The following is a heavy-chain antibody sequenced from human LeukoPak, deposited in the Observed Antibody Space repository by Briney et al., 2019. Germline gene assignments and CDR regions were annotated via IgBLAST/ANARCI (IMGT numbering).Heavy chain of an antibody. J-gene: IGHJ6*02. CDR3: AGDIYYGSGSYYTKLYYYYGMDV. V-gene: IGHV3-66*01. Sequence: PGGSLRLSCAASGFTVSSNYMSWVRQAPGKGLEWVSVIYSGGSTYYADSVKGRFTISRDNSKNTLYLQMNSLRAEDTAVYYCAGDIYYGSGSYYTKLYYYYGMDVWGQGTTVTVSS. CDR2: IYSGGST. CDR1: GFTVSSNY. D-gene: IGHD3-10*01.